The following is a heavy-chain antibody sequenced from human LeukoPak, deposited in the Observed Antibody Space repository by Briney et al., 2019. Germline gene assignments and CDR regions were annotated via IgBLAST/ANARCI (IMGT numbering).Heavy chain of an antibody. J-gene: IGHJ6*02. Sequence: PRGSLRLSCAASGFAFSSYAMHWVRQAPGKGLEWVAFISYDGISEHYADSVKGRFGISRDNSKNTLSLRMNSLGTEDSALYYCARDSYGMDVWGLGTTVTVSS. CDR3: ARDSYGMDV. CDR1: GFAFSSYA. CDR2: ISYDGISE. V-gene: IGHV3-30*09.